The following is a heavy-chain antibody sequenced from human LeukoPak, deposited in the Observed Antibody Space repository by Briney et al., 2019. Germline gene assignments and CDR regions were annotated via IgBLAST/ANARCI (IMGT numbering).Heavy chain of an antibody. CDR3: ARDFYCSRTSCYAPSFDY. Sequence: GGSLRLSCAASGFTFSSYNMNWVRQAPGKGLEWVSYISSGGKSIYYAESVQGRFTISRDNAQNSLYLQMNSLRAEDTAVYYCARDFYCSRTSCYAPSFDYWGQGTLVTVSS. V-gene: IGHV3-48*01. CDR2: ISSGGKSI. D-gene: IGHD2-2*01. J-gene: IGHJ4*02. CDR1: GFTFSSYN.